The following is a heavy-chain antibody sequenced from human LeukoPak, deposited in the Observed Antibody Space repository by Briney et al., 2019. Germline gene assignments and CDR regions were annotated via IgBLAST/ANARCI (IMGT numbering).Heavy chain of an antibody. CDR1: GFTFSTYS. CDR3: ARDVHPRIAAARGVVY. Sequence: GGSLRLSCAASGFTFSTYSMNWVRQAPGKGLEWVSYISSTSGTKYYAGSVKGRITISRDNAKNSLYLQMNSLRAEDTAVYYCARDVHPRIAAARGVVYWGQGTLVTVSS. CDR2: ISSTSGTK. J-gene: IGHJ4*02. V-gene: IGHV3-48*04. D-gene: IGHD6-13*01.